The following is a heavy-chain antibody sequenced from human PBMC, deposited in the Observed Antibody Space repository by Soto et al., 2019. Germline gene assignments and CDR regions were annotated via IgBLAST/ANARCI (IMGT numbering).Heavy chain of an antibody. CDR3: ARTENGNRDYYYYGMDV. J-gene: IGHJ6*02. CDR1: GGTFSSYA. V-gene: IGHV1-69*13. D-gene: IGHD1-1*01. Sequence: SVKVSCKASGGTFSSYAISWVRQAPGQGLEWMGGIIPIFGTANYAQKFQGRVTITADESTSTAYMELSSLRSEDTAVYYCARTENGNRDYYYYGMDVWGQGTTVTVSS. CDR2: IIPIFGTA.